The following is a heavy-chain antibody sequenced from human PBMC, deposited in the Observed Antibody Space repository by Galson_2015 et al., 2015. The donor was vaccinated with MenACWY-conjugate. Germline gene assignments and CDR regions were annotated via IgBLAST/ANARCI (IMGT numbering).Heavy chain of an antibody. CDR1: GFTFSSYA. Sequence: SLRLSCAASGFTFSSYATSWIRQAPGKGLEWVSGISDSGGSTHYADSVKGRFTISRDNSKNTLYLQMNSLRAEDTAIYYCARGSTGTTLLYYFDYWGQGTLVTVSS. J-gene: IGHJ4*02. CDR3: ARGSTGTTLLYYFDY. V-gene: IGHV3-23*01. D-gene: IGHD1-1*01. CDR2: ISDSGGST.